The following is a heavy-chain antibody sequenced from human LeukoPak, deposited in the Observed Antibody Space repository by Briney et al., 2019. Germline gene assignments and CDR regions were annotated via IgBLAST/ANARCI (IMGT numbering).Heavy chain of an antibody. Sequence: ASVKVSCKASGYSFTSFEVNWVRQAPGQGREWMGWISAYNGHTKFAQKFQGRVTMTTDTSTTTAYLELRSLRSDDTAVYYCASGLQWPGFDYWGQGTPVTVSS. D-gene: IGHD4-11*01. CDR1: GYSFTSFE. CDR3: ASGLQWPGFDY. CDR2: ISAYNGHT. V-gene: IGHV1-18*01. J-gene: IGHJ4*02.